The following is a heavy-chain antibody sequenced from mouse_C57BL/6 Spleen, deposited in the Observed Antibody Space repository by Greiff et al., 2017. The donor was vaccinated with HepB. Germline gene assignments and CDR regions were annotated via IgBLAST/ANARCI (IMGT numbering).Heavy chain of an antibody. V-gene: IGHV1-82*01. CDR2: IYPGDGDT. D-gene: IGHD2-10*02. CDR1: GYAFSSSW. Sequence: VQLQQSGPELVKPGASVKISCKASGYAFSSSWMNWVKQRPGKGLEWIGRIYPGDGDTNYNGKFKGKATLTADKSSSTAYMQLSSLTSEDSAVYVCARGYGNYVDDAMDYWGQGTSVTVSS. J-gene: IGHJ4*01. CDR3: ARGYGNYVDDAMDY.